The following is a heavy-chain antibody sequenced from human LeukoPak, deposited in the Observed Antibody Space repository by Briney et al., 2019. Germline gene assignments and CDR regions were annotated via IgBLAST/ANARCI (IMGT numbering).Heavy chain of an antibody. CDR2: TSYDGSNK. CDR3: AKDSYCSSTSCYWGAYYYYGMDV. Sequence: PGRSLRLSCAASGFTFTSYGMHWVRQAPGKGLEWVAVTSYDGSNKYYADSVKGRFTISRDNSKNTLYLQMNSLRAEDTAVYYCAKDSYCSSTSCYWGAYYYYGMDVWGQGSTVTVSS. V-gene: IGHV3-30*18. CDR1: GFTFTSYG. D-gene: IGHD2-2*01. J-gene: IGHJ6*02.